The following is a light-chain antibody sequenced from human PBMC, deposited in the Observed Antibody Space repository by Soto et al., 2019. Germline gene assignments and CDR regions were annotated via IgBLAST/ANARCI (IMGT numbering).Light chain of an antibody. CDR2: GAS. Sequence: EVVLTQSPGPLSLSPGESAILSRRASQSVYINSLAWYQHKRGRAPRLLIYGASTRAKAVTDRFTGSGSGTYFALTISRLGPEDAAVYYCQQYGDSPFTFGPGNNLDI. J-gene: IGKJ2*01. CDR3: QQYGDSPFT. V-gene: IGKV3-20*01. CDR1: QSVYINS.